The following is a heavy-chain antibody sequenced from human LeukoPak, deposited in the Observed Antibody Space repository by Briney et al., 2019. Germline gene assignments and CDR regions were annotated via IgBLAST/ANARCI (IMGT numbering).Heavy chain of an antibody. CDR1: GITFSTYS. V-gene: IGHV3-23*05. D-gene: IGHD6-19*01. CDR3: AKDIVPDSGWDLDY. J-gene: IGHJ4*02. Sequence: GGSLRLSCVASGITFSTYSMTWVRQRPGKGLEWVASIYNSGTKIFYADSVKGRFTISRDSSNNVLFLQMDSLRAEDSAIYYCAKDIVPDSGWDLDYWGRGTLVTVSS. CDR2: IYNSGTKI.